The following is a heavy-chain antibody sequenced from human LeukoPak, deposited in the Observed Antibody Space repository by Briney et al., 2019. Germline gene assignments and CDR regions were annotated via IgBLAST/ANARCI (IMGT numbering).Heavy chain of an antibody. CDR2: ISSSSSYI. V-gene: IGHV3-21*01. D-gene: IGHD3-22*01. CDR1: GFTFSSYS. Sequence: GGPLRLSCAASGFTFSSYSMNWVRQAPGKGLEWVSSISSSSSYIYYADSVKGRFTISRDNAKNSLYLQMNSLRAEDTAVYYCARPNYYDSSGYQYWGQGTLVTVSS. CDR3: ARPNYYDSSGYQY. J-gene: IGHJ4*02.